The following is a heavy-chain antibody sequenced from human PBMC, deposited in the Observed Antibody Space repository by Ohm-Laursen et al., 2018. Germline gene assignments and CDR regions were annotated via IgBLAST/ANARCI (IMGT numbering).Heavy chain of an antibody. Sequence: SLRLSCAASGFTFSSYAMSWVRHAPGKGLEWVATINWNSGDIGYGDSVKGRFTISRDNAKSSLFLQMNSLRPEDTALYYCAKDLHGAFYYYGTDVWGRGTTVTVSS. V-gene: IGHV3-9*01. J-gene: IGHJ6*02. CDR2: INWNSGDI. CDR1: GFTFSSYA. D-gene: IGHD4/OR15-4a*01. CDR3: AKDLHGAFYYYGTDV.